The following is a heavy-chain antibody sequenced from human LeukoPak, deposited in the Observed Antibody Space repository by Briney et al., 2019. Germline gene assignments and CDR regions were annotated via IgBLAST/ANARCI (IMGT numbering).Heavy chain of an antibody. Sequence: ASVKVSCKASGYTFTSYYMHWVRQAPGQGLEWMGIINPSGGSTSYAQKFQGRVTMTRDTSTSTVYMELGSLRSEDTAVYYCATESPRRQYYYDPNWFDPWGQGTLVTVSS. J-gene: IGHJ5*02. CDR1: GYTFTSYY. CDR3: ATESPRRQYYYDPNWFDP. CDR2: INPSGGST. D-gene: IGHD3-22*01. V-gene: IGHV1-46*01.